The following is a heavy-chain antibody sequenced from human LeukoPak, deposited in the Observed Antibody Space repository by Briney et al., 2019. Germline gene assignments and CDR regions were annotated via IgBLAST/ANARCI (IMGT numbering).Heavy chain of an antibody. V-gene: IGHV1-2*06. CDR1: GYTFTGYY. CDR3: AGGPFVYYYDSSGSKIDY. D-gene: IGHD3-22*01. J-gene: IGHJ4*02. CDR2: INPNSGGT. Sequence: ASVKVSCKASGYTFTGYYMHWVRQAPGQGLEWMGRINPNSGGTNYAQKFQGRVTMTRDTSISTAYMELSRLRSDDTAVYYCAGGPFVYYYDSSGSKIDYWGQGTLVTVSS.